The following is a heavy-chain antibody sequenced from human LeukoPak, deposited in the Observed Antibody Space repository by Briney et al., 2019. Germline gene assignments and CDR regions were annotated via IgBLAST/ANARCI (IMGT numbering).Heavy chain of an antibody. Sequence: SETLSLTCTVSGGSIRTSSYYWSWIRQPPGKGLEWIGYIYYSGSTNYNPSLKGRVTISVDTSKNQFSLKLSSVTAADTAVYYCARSRRSGSTINWFDPWGQGTLVTVSS. CDR3: ARSRRSGSTINWFDP. V-gene: IGHV4-61*01. CDR1: GGSIRTSSYY. J-gene: IGHJ5*02. D-gene: IGHD3-3*01. CDR2: IYYSGST.